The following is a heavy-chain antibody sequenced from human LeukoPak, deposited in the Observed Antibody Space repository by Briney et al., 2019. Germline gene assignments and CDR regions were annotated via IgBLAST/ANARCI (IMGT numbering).Heavy chain of an antibody. J-gene: IGHJ4*02. CDR2: IYYSGST. CDR3: ARVPRTPAYDYVWGSYHPFDY. CDR1: GGSISSYY. Sequence: SETLSLTCTVSGGSISSYYWSWIRQPPGKGLEWIGCIYYSGSTNYNPSLKSRATISVDTSKNQFSMKLSSVTAADTAVYYCARVPRTPAYDYVWGSYHPFDYWGQGTLVTVSS. D-gene: IGHD3-16*02. V-gene: IGHV4-59*01.